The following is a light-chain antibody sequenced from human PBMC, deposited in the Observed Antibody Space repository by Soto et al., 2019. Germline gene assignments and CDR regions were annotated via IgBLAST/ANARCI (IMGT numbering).Light chain of an antibody. CDR1: QSIATY. Sequence: DIQMTQSPSSLSASVGDRVTITCRASQSIATYLNWYQHKLGKAPKLLIYAASSLQTGVPSRFSGSGSGTDFTLTISSLQREDFATYFCQQSYTIPITFGQGTRLEIK. CDR2: AAS. J-gene: IGKJ5*01. V-gene: IGKV1-39*01. CDR3: QQSYTIPIT.